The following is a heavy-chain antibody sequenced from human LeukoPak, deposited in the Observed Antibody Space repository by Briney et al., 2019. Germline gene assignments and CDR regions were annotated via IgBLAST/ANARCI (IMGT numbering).Heavy chain of an antibody. CDR1: GYTFIGYY. CDR3: ARDYDILAGLYYFDY. Sequence: ASVKVSCKASGYTFIGYYMHWVRQAPGQGLEWMGWINPNSGGTNYAQKFQGRVTMTRDTSISTAYMELSRLRSDDTAVYYCARDYDILAGLYYFDYWGQGTLVTVSS. V-gene: IGHV1-2*02. D-gene: IGHD3-9*01. CDR2: INPNSGGT. J-gene: IGHJ4*02.